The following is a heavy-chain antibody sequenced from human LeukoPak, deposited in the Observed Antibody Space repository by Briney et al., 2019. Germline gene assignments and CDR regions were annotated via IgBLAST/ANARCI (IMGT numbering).Heavy chain of an antibody. CDR3: ARGHSSSWYATPRRLLFDY. CDR1: GGSFSGYY. D-gene: IGHD6-13*01. J-gene: IGHJ4*02. V-gene: IGHV4-34*01. Sequence: SETLSLTCAVYGGSFSGYYWSWIRQPPGKGLEWIGEINHSGSTNYNPSLKSRVTISVDTSKNQFSLKLSSVTAADTAVYYCARGHSSSWYATPRRLLFDYWGQGTLVTVSS. CDR2: INHSGST.